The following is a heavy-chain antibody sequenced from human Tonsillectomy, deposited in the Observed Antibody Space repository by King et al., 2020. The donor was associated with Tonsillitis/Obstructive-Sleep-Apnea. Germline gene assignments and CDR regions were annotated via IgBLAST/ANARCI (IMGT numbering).Heavy chain of an antibody. Sequence: QLVQSGAEVKKPGSSVKVSCKASGGTFSSYAISWVRQAPGQGLEWMGGIIPIFGTANYAQKFQGRVTIAADESTRTAYMELSSLSSEDTAVYYCARDLRIGYPPYFDLWGRGTLVTVSS. D-gene: IGHD5-12*01. V-gene: IGHV1-69*01. CDR3: ARDLRIGYPPYFDL. CDR2: IIPIFGTA. J-gene: IGHJ2*01. CDR1: GGTFSSYA.